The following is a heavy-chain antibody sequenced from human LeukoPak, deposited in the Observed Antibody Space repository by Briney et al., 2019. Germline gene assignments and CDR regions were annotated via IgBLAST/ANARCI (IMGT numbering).Heavy chain of an antibody. V-gene: IGHV3-21*01. Sequence: PGGSLRLSCAASELSFKTYSMNWLRQSPGKGLEWVASISLAGTYIDYADSVKGRFTISRDNGNNSLFLEMTSLRADDTAVYYCARGFCSGGTWYRITGTFDVWGHGTMVSVSS. D-gene: IGHD2-15*01. J-gene: IGHJ3*01. CDR3: ARGFCSGGTWYRITGTFDV. CDR1: ELSFKTYS. CDR2: ISLAGTYI.